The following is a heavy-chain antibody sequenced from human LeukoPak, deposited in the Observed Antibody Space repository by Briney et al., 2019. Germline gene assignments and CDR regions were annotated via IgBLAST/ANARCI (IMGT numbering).Heavy chain of an antibody. Sequence: PSETLSLTCTVPDGSISTSNYYWAWIRQPPGKGLEWIGSIYYSGSTYYNPSLKSRLTISVDTSNNQFSLKLSSVTAADTAVYYCARQSQWRDYWGQGALVSVSS. CDR3: ARQSQWRDY. D-gene: IGHD6-19*01. J-gene: IGHJ4*02. CDR1: DGSISTSNYY. CDR2: IYYSGST. V-gene: IGHV4-39*01.